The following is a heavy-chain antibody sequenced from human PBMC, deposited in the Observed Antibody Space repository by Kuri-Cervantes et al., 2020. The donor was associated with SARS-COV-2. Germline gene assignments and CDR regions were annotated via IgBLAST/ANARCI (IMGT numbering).Heavy chain of an antibody. J-gene: IGHJ6*02. V-gene: IGHV1-24*01. D-gene: IGHD7-27*01. Sequence: ASVKVSCKVSGYTLTELSMHWVRQAPGKGLEWMGGFDPEDGETIYAQKFQGRVTMTEDTSTDTAYMELRSLRSDDTAVYYCARGELTGGNYYYGMDVWGQGTTVTVSS. CDR2: FDPEDGET. CDR1: GYTLTELS. CDR3: ARGELTGGNYYYGMDV.